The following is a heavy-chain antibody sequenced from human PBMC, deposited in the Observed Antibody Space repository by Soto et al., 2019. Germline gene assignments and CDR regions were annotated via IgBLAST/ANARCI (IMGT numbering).Heavy chain of an antibody. J-gene: IGHJ4*02. CDR1: GGSFSGYY. D-gene: IGHD2-21*02. Sequence: PSETLSLTCAVYGGSFSGYYWSWIRQPPGKGLEWIGEINHSGSTNYNPSLKSRVTISADTSKNQFSLKLSSVTAADTAVYYCARDAYCGGDCSHYFDYWGQGTLVTVSS. CDR3: ARDAYCGGDCSHYFDY. CDR2: INHSGST. V-gene: IGHV4-34*01.